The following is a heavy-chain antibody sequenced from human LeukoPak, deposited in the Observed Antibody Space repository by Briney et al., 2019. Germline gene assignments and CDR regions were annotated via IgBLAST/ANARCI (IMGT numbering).Heavy chain of an antibody. D-gene: IGHD3-22*01. Sequence: SETLSLTCTVSGGSISSGGYYWSWIRQHPGKGLEWIGYIYYSGSTYYNPSLKSRVTISVDTSKNQFSLKLSSVTAADTAVYYCARVTKRMILEYFDYWGQGTLVTVSS. CDR2: IYYSGST. CDR3: ARVTKRMILEYFDY. V-gene: IGHV4-31*03. CDR1: GGSISSGGYY. J-gene: IGHJ4*02.